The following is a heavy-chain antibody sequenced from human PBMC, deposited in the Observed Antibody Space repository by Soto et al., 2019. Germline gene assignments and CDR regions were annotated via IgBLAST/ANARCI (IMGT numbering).Heavy chain of an antibody. CDR1: GGSISSSNW. CDR2: IYHSGST. D-gene: IGHD6-19*01. CDR3: ARGGSSGWYWDYYYYYGMDV. V-gene: IGHV4-4*02. J-gene: IGHJ6*02. Sequence: QVQLQESGPGLVKPSGTLSITCAVSGGSISSSNWWSWVRQPPGKGLEWIGEIYHSGSTNYNPSLKSRVTISVDKSKNHFSLKLSSVTAADTAVYYCARGGSSGWYWDYYYYYGMDVWGQGTTVTVSS.